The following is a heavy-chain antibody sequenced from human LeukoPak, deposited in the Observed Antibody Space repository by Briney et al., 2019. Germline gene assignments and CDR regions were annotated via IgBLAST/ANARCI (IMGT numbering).Heavy chain of an antibody. V-gene: IGHV3-30*18. CDR2: ISYDGSNK. CDR3: AKQGGYVGATIFDY. CDR1: GFTFSSYG. J-gene: IGHJ4*02. Sequence: PGGSLRLSCAASGFTFSSYGMHWVRQAPGKGLEWVAVISYDGSNKYYADSVKGRFTISRDNSKNTLYLQMNSLRAEDTAVYYCAKQGGYVGATIFDYWGQGTLVTVSS. D-gene: IGHD1-26*01.